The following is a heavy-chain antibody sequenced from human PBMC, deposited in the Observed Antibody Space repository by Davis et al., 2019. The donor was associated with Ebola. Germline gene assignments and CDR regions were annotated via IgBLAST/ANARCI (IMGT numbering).Heavy chain of an antibody. CDR3: VKDSSNIWFDI. J-gene: IGHJ3*02. CDR1: GFIFRNYV. V-gene: IGHV3-23*01. D-gene: IGHD2/OR15-2a*01. Sequence: GGSLRLSCETSGFIFRNYVMSWVRQAPGQVLSCVSTFGTGGDTYYADSVKGRFAISRDNSRGTLYLQMNSLRVEDSAIYYCVKDSSNIWFDIWGQGTLVTVSS. CDR2: FGTGGDT.